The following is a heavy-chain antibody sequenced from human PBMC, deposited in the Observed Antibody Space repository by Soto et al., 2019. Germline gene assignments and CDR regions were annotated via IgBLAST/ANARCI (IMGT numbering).Heavy chain of an antibody. CDR2: VYYSAST. D-gene: IGHD5-18*01. CDR3: ARVGGPWIQLMDV. J-gene: IGHJ6*02. V-gene: IGHV4-31*03. Sequence: QVQLQESGPGLVKPSQTLSLTCTVSGGSISSGGYYWSWIRQHPGKGLEWIGYVYYSASTYYNPSLKSRVTIAVDTSKNQVSLKLSSVTAADTAVYYCARVGGPWIQLMDVWGQGTTVTVSS. CDR1: GGSISSGGYY.